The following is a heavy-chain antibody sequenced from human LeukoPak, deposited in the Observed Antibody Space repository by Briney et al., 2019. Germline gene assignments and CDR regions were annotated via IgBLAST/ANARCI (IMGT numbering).Heavy chain of an antibody. J-gene: IGHJ6*02. CDR1: GDXVSSNRAA. V-gene: IGHV6-1*01. CDR2: TFYRSKWSN. Sequence: SQTLSLTCAISGDXVSSNRAAWNWLRQSPSRGLEWLGRTFYRSKWSNDYALSVKGRITINPDTTKNQFSLQLNSVTPEDTAVYYCARGYYGMDVWGQGTTVTVSS. CDR3: ARGYYGMDV.